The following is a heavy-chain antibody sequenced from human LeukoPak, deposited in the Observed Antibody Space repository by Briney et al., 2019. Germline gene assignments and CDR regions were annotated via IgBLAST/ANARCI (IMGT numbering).Heavy chain of an antibody. V-gene: IGHV1-69*04. J-gene: IGHJ5*02. CDR3: AKSGYSYGYNWFDP. CDR2: IIPILGIA. CDR1: GGTFSSYA. Sequence: SVKVSCKASGGTFSSYAISWVRQAPGQGLEWMGRIIPILGIANYAQKFQGRVTITADKSTSTAYMELSSLRSEDTAVYYCAKSGYSYGYNWFDPWGQGTLVTVPS. D-gene: IGHD5-18*01.